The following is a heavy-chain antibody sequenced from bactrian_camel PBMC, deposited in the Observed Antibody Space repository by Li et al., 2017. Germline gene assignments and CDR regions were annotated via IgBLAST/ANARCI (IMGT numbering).Heavy chain of an antibody. CDR1: GYRFSGNC. CDR2: IYNLNGNT. D-gene: IGHD2*01. V-gene: IGHV3S40*01. Sequence: VQLVESGGGLVQPGGSLRLSCAASGYRFSGNCMGWFRQATGKEREGVAAIYNLNGNTYYADSVEGRFTISQDNAKNTVYLQMNTLKPEDTAIYYCNTYGGRYCVNGWGQGQGTQVTVS. J-gene: IGHJ4*01.